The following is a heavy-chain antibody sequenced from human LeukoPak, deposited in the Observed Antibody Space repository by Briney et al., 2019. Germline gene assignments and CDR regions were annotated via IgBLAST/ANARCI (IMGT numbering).Heavy chain of an antibody. J-gene: IGHJ4*02. CDR1: GGSINNYY. CDR3: ARGFYGSGGETLDY. Sequence: SETLSLTCTVSGGSINNYYWSWIRQPAGKGLEWIGRIYSSGSTNYNPSLKSRLTMSLDTSKKQFSMELNSVAAADTAVYYCARGFYGSGGETLDYWGQGILVTVSS. D-gene: IGHD3-10*01. V-gene: IGHV4-4*07. CDR2: IYSSGST.